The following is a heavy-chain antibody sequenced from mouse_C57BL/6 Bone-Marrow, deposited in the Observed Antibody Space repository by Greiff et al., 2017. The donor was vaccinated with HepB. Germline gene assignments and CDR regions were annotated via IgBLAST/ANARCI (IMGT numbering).Heavy chain of an antibody. V-gene: IGHV1-69*01. CDR1: GYTFTSYW. J-gene: IGHJ2*01. D-gene: IGHD2-4*01. CDR2: IDPSDSYT. Sequence: VQLQQPGAELVMPGASVKLSCKASGYTFTSYWMHWVKQRPGQGLEWIGEIDPSDSYTNYNQKFKGKSTLTVDKSSSTAYMQLSSLTSEDSAVYYCARAYDYDFDYWGQGTTLTVSS. CDR3: ARAYDYDFDY.